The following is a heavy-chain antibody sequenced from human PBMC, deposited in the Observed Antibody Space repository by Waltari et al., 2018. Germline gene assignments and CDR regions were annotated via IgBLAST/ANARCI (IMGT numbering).Heavy chain of an antibody. V-gene: IGHV1-69*04. Sequence: QAQLVQSGAEVKKSGSSVKVSCKASGGTFSKYAISWVRQAPGQGLEWMGGIVPFLGIANYAQKFQGRVTIPADESTSTAYMELRSLRSEDTAVYYCARDHDREGYTASDYWGQGTLVTVSS. CDR3: ARDHDREGYTASDY. J-gene: IGHJ4*02. CDR1: GGTFSKYA. D-gene: IGHD3-9*01. CDR2: IVPFLGIA.